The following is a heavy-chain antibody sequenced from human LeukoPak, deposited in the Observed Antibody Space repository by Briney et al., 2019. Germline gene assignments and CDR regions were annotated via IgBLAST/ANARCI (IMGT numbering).Heavy chain of an antibody. V-gene: IGHV4-39*01. Sequence: ETLSLTCTVSGGSISTTSYYWGWIRQPPGKGLEWIGNIYYSGSTYYNPSLKSRVTISVDTSKNQFSLKLSSVTAADTAVYYCASQGGYDILTGYYYPGFFDYWGQGTLVTVSS. CDR3: ASQGGYDILTGYYYPGFFDY. J-gene: IGHJ4*02. CDR2: IYYSGST. CDR1: GGSISTTSYY. D-gene: IGHD3-9*01.